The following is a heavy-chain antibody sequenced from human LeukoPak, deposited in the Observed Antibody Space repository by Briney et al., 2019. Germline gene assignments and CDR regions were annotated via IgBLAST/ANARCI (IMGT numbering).Heavy chain of an antibody. CDR2: IKQDGSGR. CDR3: ARHVRDSTYSQFDY. V-gene: IGHV3-7*04. D-gene: IGHD2-21*01. Sequence: PGGSLRLSCAASGFALSTSWMTWVRQAPGEGLEWVANIKQDGSGRSYVDSVKGRFTISRDNAKNSLYLQMDSLRAEDTAIYYCARHVRDSTYSQFDYWGQGTLVTVSS. CDR1: GFALSTSW. J-gene: IGHJ4*02.